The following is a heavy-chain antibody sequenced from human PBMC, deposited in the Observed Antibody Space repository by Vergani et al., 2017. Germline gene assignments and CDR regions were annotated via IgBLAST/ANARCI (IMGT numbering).Heavy chain of an antibody. CDR1: GYTFTGYY. CDR3: ASWYYYDSSGYYYQAFDI. J-gene: IGHJ3*02. Sequence: QVQLVQSGAEVKKPGASVKVSCKASGYTFTGYYMHWVRQAPGQGLEWMGWINPNSGGTNYAQKFQGRVTMTRDTSISTAYMELSRLRSDDTAVYYCASWYYYDSSGYYYQAFDIWGQGTMVTVSS. V-gene: IGHV1-2*02. D-gene: IGHD3-22*01. CDR2: INPNSGGT.